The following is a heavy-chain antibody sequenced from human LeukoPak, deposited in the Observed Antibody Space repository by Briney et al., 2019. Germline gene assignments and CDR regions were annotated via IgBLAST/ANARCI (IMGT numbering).Heavy chain of an antibody. V-gene: IGHV4-59*08. CDR2: IFHSGST. D-gene: IGHD3-10*01. Sequence: SETLSLTCTVSGGSISSYYWSWIRQPPGKGLEWIGYIFHSGSTNYNPSLKSRVTISVDTSKNQFSLKLSSVTAADTAVYYCERHGGATMVRGVLVDAFDIWGQGTMVTVSS. CDR3: ERHGGATMVRGVLVDAFDI. CDR1: GGSISSYY. J-gene: IGHJ3*02.